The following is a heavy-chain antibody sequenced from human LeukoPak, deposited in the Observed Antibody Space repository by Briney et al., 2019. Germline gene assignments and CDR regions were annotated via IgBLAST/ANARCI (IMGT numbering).Heavy chain of an antibody. Sequence: GGSLRLSCAASGFTFSDYYMSWIRQAPGKGLEWVSYISSSSSHTNYADSVKGRFTISRDNAKNSLYLQMNSLRAEDTAVYYCASIAVAGSVGYYYYGMDVWSKGTTVTVSS. D-gene: IGHD6-19*01. CDR1: GFTFSDYY. J-gene: IGHJ6*04. CDR3: ASIAVAGSVGYYYYGMDV. V-gene: IGHV3-11*06. CDR2: ISSSSSHT.